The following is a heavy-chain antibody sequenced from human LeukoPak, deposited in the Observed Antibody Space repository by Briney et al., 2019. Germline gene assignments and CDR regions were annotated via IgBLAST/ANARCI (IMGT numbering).Heavy chain of an antibody. Sequence: KPSETLSLTCAVSGGSMSRYYWSWIRQPLGKGLEWIGNIYYSGSTNYNPSLKSRVTISVDTSKNQFSLKLSSVTAADTAVYYCARLHILGQWLGNFDYWGQGTLVTVSS. D-gene: IGHD6-19*01. CDR3: ARLHILGQWLGNFDY. J-gene: IGHJ4*02. CDR2: IYYSGST. V-gene: IGHV4-59*08. CDR1: GGSMSRYY.